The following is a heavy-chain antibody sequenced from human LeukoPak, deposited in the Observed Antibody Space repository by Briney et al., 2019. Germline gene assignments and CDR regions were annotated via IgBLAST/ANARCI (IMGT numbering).Heavy chain of an antibody. Sequence: GGSLRLSCSASGFTFSSYAMHWVRQAPGKGLEYVSAISSNGGSTYYADSVKGRFTISRDNSKNTLYLQMSSLRAEDTAVYYCMKDSTLWFGELLSGFDYWGPGTLVTVSS. CDR1: GFTFSSYA. CDR3: MKDSTLWFGELLSGFDY. D-gene: IGHD3-10*01. CDR2: ISSNGGST. V-gene: IGHV3-64D*06. J-gene: IGHJ4*02.